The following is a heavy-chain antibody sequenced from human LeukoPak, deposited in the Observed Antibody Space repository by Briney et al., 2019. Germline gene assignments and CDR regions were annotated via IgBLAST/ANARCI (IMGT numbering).Heavy chain of an antibody. CDR3: ARGGSEYDSSGYYTDY. V-gene: IGHV1-69*04. D-gene: IGHD3-22*01. J-gene: IGHJ4*02. CDR2: IIPILGIA. Sequence: ASVKVSCKASGGTFSSYAISWVRQAPGQGLEWMGRIIPILGIANYAQKFQGRVTITADKSTSTAYMELSSLRSEDTAVYYCARGGSEYDSSGYYTDYWGQGTLVTVSS. CDR1: GGTFSSYA.